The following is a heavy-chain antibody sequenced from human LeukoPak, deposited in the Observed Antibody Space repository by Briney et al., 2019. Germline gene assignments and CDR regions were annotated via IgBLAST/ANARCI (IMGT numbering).Heavy chain of an antibody. D-gene: IGHD6-13*01. J-gene: IGHJ4*02. CDR2: ISGSGGST. V-gene: IGHV3-23*01. CDR1: GFTFSSYA. CDR3: ANDPLIAAAGWSDY. Sequence: GGSLRLSCAASGFTFSSYAMSWVRQAPGKGREWVAAISGSGGSTYYADPVKGRFTISIDNSKNTLYLQMNSLRAEDTAVYYCANDPLIAAAGWSDYWGQGTLVTVSS.